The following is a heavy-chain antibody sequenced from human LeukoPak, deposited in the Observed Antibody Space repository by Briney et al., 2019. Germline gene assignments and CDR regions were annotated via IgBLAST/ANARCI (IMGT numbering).Heavy chain of an antibody. CDR3: ARDSGVVHGVYYMDV. CDR1: GFTFSNYW. CDR2: IKQDGSEK. Sequence: PGGSLRLSRAASGFTFSNYWMTWVRQAPGKGLEWVADIKQDGSEKLYVKSVRGRFTISRDNAKMSLFLQMNSLRAEDTAVYYCARDSGVVHGVYYMDVWGKGTTVTVSS. J-gene: IGHJ6*03. D-gene: IGHD3-3*01. V-gene: IGHV3-7*01.